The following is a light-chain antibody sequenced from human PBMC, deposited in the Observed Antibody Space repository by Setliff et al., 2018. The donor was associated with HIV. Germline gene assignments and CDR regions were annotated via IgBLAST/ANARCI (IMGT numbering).Light chain of an antibody. CDR3: GTWDNSLSIWV. CDR1: SSNIGNYY. J-gene: IGLJ3*02. Sequence: QSVLTQPPSVSAAPGQKVTISCSGRSSNIGNYYVSWCQQVPGTAPKLLIYDNNKRPSGILDRFSGSKSGTSATLGITGLQTGDEADYYCGTWDNSLSIWVFGGGTK. V-gene: IGLV1-51*01. CDR2: DNN.